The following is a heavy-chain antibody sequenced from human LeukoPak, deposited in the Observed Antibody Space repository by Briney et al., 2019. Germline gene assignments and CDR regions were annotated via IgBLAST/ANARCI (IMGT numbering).Heavy chain of an antibody. CDR2: ILRDGTTS. D-gene: IGHD3-10*01. V-gene: IGHV3-30-3*01. Sequence: GRSLRLSCAASGFTLMNYAMHWVRQAPGKGLEWVGIILRDGTTSLYADAVRGRFTISRDNSRNTIYLQMNSLTTDDTAVYYCAKDAGEGTAPVSWGQGTQVTVSS. CDR1: GFTLMNYA. CDR3: AKDAGEGTAPVS. J-gene: IGHJ4*02.